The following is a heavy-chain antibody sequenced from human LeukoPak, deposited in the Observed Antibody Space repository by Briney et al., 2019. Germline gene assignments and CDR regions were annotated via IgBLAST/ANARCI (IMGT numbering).Heavy chain of an antibody. CDR1: GFTFSSYE. V-gene: IGHV3-48*03. D-gene: IGHD5-18*01. J-gene: IGHJ4*02. CDR3: ARGHVDTAMAAPPYFDY. Sequence: GGSLRLSCAASGFTFSSYEMNWVRQAPGKGLEWVSSISRGGSPIFYADSVRGRFTTSRDNAKKSLFLQMTSLRAEDTAVYYCARGHVDTAMAAPPYFDYWGQGTLVTVSS. CDR2: ISRGGSPI.